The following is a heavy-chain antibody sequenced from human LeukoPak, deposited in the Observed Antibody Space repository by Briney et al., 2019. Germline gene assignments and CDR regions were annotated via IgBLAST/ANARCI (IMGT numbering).Heavy chain of an antibody. V-gene: IGHV4-59*01. CDR2: IYYSGST. D-gene: IGHD6-13*01. J-gene: IGHJ4*02. CDR1: GGSISSYY. CDR3: AGTMTVFGAAVGPLDY. Sequence: SETLSLTCTVSGGSISSYYWSWIRQPPGKGLEWIGYIYYSGSTNYNPSLKSRVTISVDTSKNQFSLKLSSVTAADTAVYYCAGTMTVFGAAVGPLDYWGQGTLVTVSS.